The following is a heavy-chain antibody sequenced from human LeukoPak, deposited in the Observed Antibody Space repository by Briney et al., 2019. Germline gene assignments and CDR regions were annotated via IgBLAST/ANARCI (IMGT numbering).Heavy chain of an antibody. CDR3: ARGALRRYGLDV. CDR2: MNPSSGNT. V-gene: IGHV1-8*01. D-gene: IGHD4-17*01. CDR1: GYTFTSYD. J-gene: IGHJ4*02. Sequence: ASVKVSCKASGYTFTSYDINWVRQATGQGLEWMGWMNPSSGNTGYAQKFQGRVTMTRNTSISTAYMELSSLRSEDTAVYYCARGALRRYGLDVWGQGTLVTVSS.